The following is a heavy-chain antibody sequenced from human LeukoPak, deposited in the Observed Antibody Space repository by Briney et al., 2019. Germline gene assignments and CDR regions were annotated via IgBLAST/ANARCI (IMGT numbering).Heavy chain of an antibody. CDR3: ARAPGLYGTSWYRDAFDI. V-gene: IGHV4-59*01. D-gene: IGHD6-13*01. CDR1: GGSISSYY. CDR2: IYYSGST. Sequence: SETLSLTCTVSGGSISSYYWSWIRQPPGKGLEWIGCIYYSGSTNYNPSLKSRVTISVDTSKNQFSLKLSSVTAADTAVYYCARAPGLYGTSWYRDAFDIWGQGTMVTVSS. J-gene: IGHJ3*02.